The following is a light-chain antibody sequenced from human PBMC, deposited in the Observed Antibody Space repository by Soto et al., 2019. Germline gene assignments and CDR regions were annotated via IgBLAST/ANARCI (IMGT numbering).Light chain of an antibody. CDR1: SSNIGSNT. CDR2: SNN. V-gene: IGLV1-44*01. J-gene: IGLJ3*02. CDR3: ATWDDSLNGWV. Sequence: QSVLTQPPSVSAAPGQKVTISCSGSSSNIGSNTVNWYQQLPGTAPKLLIYSNNQRPSGVPDRFSGSKSGTSASLVISGLQSDDEADYYCATWDDSLNGWVFGGGTKLTVL.